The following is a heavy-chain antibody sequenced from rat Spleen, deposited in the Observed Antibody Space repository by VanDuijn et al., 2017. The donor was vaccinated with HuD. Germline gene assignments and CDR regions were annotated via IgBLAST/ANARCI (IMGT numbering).Heavy chain of an antibody. D-gene: IGHD1-5*01. CDR2: ISPSGGDT. CDR1: GFTFNNYD. V-gene: IGHV5S13*01. Sequence: EVQLVESGGGLVQPGRSLTLSCAASGFTFNNYDMAWVRQAPTKGLEWVASISPSGGDTFYRDSVKGRFTISRDNAKNTLHLQMDSLRSEDTATYYCVRRNRYNSDYWGQGVMVTVSS. CDR3: VRRNRYNSDY. J-gene: IGHJ2*01.